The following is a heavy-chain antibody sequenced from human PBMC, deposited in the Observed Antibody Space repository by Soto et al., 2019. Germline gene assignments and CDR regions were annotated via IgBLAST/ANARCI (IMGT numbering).Heavy chain of an antibody. J-gene: IGHJ5*02. D-gene: IGHD6-19*01. CDR2: IYYSGRT. V-gene: IGHV4-59*08. CDR3: ARLPRGGYSSGWYEVWYDP. Sequence: ESLCLTCPCSGRSMSSDYEGWIRRAPGRGREWIGYIYYSGRTNYNPSLKSRVTISVDTSKNQFSLKLSSVTAADTAVYYCARLPRGGYSSGWYEVWYDPCGQGTLFTVSS. CDR1: GRSMSSDY.